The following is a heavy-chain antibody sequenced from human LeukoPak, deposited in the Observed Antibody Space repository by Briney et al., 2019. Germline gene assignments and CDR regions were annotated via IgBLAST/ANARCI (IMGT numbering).Heavy chain of an antibody. V-gene: IGHV4-59*01. J-gene: IGHJ4*02. Sequence: PSETLSLTCAVSGGSISSYYWSWIRQPPGKALEWIGYIYYSGSTNYNPSLKSRVTISVDTSKNQYSLKLSSVTAADTAVYYCARVAAGGNYFDYWGQGTLVTVSS. CDR3: ARVAAGGNYFDY. D-gene: IGHD6-13*01. CDR2: IYYSGST. CDR1: GGSISSYY.